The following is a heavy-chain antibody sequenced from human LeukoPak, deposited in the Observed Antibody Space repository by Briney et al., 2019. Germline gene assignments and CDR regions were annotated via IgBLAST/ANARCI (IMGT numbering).Heavy chain of an antibody. CDR3: ARGSSPFDY. J-gene: IGHJ4*02. CDR1: GGSISSYY. CDR2: LFYSGNT. V-gene: IGHV4-59*08. Sequence: PSETLSLTCTVSGGSISSYYWSWIRQPPGKGLEWIGSLFYSGNTNYNPSLKSRVTISLNTSKNQVSLKLSSVTAADTAVYYCARGSSPFDYWGQGTLVTVSS.